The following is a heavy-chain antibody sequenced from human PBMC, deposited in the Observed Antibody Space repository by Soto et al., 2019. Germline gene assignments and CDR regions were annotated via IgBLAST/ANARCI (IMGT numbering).Heavy chain of an antibody. V-gene: IGHV1-8*01. CDR2: MNPNSGNT. Sequence: QVQLVQSGAEVKKPGASVKVSCKASVYTFTSYDINWVRQATGHGLEWMGWMNPNSGNTGYAQKYQGRVTMTRNTAISTAYTELSSLRSEDTAVYYCASAKSGYYDFWGQGTLVTVCS. CDR1: VYTFTSYD. CDR3: ASAKSGYYDF. D-gene: IGHD3-3*01. J-gene: IGHJ4*02.